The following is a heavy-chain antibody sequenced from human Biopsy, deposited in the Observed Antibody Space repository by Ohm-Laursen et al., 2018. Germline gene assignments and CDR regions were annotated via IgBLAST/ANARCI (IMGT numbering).Heavy chain of an antibody. V-gene: IGHV3-11*01. CDR3: ARDTPGTYDYDNDDNSPFPRRYIDY. CDR2: IASSGGTT. D-gene: IGHD3-22*01. Sequence: SLRLSCAAFGFHFSDYYMSWIRQAPGKGLEWISYIASSGGTTYYVDSVKGRFTISRDNAEKSLYLQMNSLRAEGTAVYYCARDTPGTYDYDNDDNSPFPRRYIDYWGQGTLVTVSS. CDR1: GFHFSDYY. J-gene: IGHJ4*02.